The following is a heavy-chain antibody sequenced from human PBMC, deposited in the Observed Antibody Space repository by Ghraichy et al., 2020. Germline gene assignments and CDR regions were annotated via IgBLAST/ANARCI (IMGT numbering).Heavy chain of an antibody. D-gene: IGHD6-6*01. CDR2: IWYDGSNK. V-gene: IGHV3-33*01. Sequence: GGSLRLSCAASGFTFSSYGMHWVRQAPGKGLEWVAVIWYDGSNKYYADSVKGRFTISRDNSKNTLYLQMNSLRAEDTAVYYCARDSDLSSSWCDYWGQGTLVTVSS. CDR1: GFTFSSYG. J-gene: IGHJ4*02. CDR3: ARDSDLSSSWCDY.